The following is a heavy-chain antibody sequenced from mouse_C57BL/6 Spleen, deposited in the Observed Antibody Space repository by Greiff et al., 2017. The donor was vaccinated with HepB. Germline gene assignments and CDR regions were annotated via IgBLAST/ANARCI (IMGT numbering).Heavy chain of an antibody. V-gene: IGHV14-4*01. CDR2: IDPENGDT. CDR3: TTPLTGSFDD. CDR1: GFNIKDDY. Sequence: EVQLQQSGAELVRPGASVKLSCTASGFNIKDDYMHWVKQRPEQGLEWIGWIDPENGDTEYASKFQGKATITADTSSNTACLQLSSLTSEDTAVYYCTTPLTGSFDDWGQGTTLTVSS. J-gene: IGHJ2*01. D-gene: IGHD4-1*01.